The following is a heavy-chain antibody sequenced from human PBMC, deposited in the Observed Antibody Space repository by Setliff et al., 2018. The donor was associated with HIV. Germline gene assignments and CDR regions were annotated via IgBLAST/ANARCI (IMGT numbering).Heavy chain of an antibody. CDR3: VKAGGDPHDWYFDF. CDR2: ISSDGGTT. CDR1: GFTFSSFA. J-gene: IGHJ2*01. Sequence: GGSLRLSCSASGFTFSSFAMHWVRQAPGKGLEYVSAISSDGGTTYYADSVKGRFTISRDNSRNTLYLQMSSLRGDTAVYYCVKAGGDPHDWYFDFWGRGTLVTV. D-gene: IGHD3-10*01. V-gene: IGHV3-64D*09.